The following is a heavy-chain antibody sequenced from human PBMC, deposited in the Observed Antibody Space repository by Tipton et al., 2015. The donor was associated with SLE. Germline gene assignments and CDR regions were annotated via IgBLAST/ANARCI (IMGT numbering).Heavy chain of an antibody. D-gene: IGHD6-19*01. CDR2: IYYSGST. Sequence: TLSLTCTVSGGSISSGTYYWGWIRQPPGKGLEWIGTIYYSGSTYYNPSLKSRVTISVDRSKNQFSLKLRSVTAADTAVYYCARLYTGYSSGYFGEVDNWGQGTLVTVSS. CDR1: GGSISSGTYY. CDR3: ARLYTGYSSGYFGEVDN. V-gene: IGHV4-39*01. J-gene: IGHJ4*02.